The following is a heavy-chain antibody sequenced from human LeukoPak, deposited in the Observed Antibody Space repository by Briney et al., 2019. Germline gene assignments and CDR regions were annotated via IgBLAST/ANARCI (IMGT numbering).Heavy chain of an antibody. CDR1: DGSISTYY. D-gene: IGHD1-26*01. V-gene: IGHV4-59*01. CDR3: ARSSSGTSSIDS. J-gene: IGHJ4*02. Sequence: SETRSLTCTVSDGSISTYYWSWIRQPPGKGLEWIGYVSYSGTINYNPSLKSRVTISLDTSKNQFSLKLSSVTAADTAMFYCARSSSGTSSIDSWGQGTLVTVSS. CDR2: VSYSGTI.